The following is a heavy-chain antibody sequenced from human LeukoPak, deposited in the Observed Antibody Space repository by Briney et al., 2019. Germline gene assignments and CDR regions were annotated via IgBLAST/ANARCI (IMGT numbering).Heavy chain of an antibody. Sequence: PSETLSLTCTVSGDSISSYYWNWIRQPPRKGLEWIGNIYNTGNTDYNPSLKSRVTISVDTSKKQISLKLSSVTAADTAVYYCARDKGPFWYFDLWGRGTLVTVSS. CDR1: GDSISSYY. V-gene: IGHV4-59*12. J-gene: IGHJ2*01. CDR2: IYNTGNT. CDR3: ARDKGPFWYFDL.